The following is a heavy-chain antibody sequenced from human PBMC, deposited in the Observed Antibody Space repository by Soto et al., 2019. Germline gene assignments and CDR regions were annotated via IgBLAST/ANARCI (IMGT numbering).Heavy chain of an antibody. Sequence: GGSLRLSCAASGFTFDDYAMHWVRQAPGKGLEWVSGISWNSGSIGYADSVKGRFTISRDNAKNSLYLQMNSLRAEDTALYYCAKDRSSSWYKAFDIWGQGTMVTVSS. V-gene: IGHV3-9*01. CDR2: ISWNSGSI. CDR3: AKDRSSSWYKAFDI. J-gene: IGHJ3*02. CDR1: GFTFDDYA. D-gene: IGHD6-13*01.